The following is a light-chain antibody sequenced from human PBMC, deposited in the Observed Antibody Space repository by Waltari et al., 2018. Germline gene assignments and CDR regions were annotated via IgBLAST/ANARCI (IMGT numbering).Light chain of an antibody. CDR1: QSVSGSY. V-gene: IGKV3-20*01. CDR2: GAS. J-gene: IGKJ1*01. CDR3: QQYGSSPWT. Sequence: DIVLTQSPGTLSLSPGERATLSCRASQSVSGSYLAWYQQKPDQAPRLLIYGASSRATGIPDRFSGSGSGTDFTLTISRVAPEDFAVYYCQQYGSSPWTFGQGSKVEIK.